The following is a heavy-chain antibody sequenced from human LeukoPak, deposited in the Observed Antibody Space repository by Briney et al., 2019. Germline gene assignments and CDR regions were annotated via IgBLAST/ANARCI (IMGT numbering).Heavy chain of an antibody. CDR3: ARHYPSPGYYDSSGYRYMDV. V-gene: IGHV5-51*01. CDR2: IYSGDSDT. D-gene: IGHD3-22*01. CDR1: GCSFTSYW. Sequence: GESLKISCKGSGCSFTSYWIGWVRQMPGKGLEWMGIIYSGDSDTRYSPSFQGQVTISADKPISTAYLQWSSLKASDTAMYYCARHYPSPGYYDSSGYRYMDVWGKGTTVTVSS. J-gene: IGHJ6*03.